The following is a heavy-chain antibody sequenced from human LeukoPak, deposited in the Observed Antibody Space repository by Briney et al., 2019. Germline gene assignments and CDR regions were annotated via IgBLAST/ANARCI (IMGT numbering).Heavy chain of an antibody. CDR1: GGSISGGGYS. CDR3: ARGRTYHDFWSGYYTPPYYFDY. CDR2: IYHSGST. V-gene: IGHV4-30-2*01. J-gene: IGHJ4*02. D-gene: IGHD3-3*01. Sequence: SQTLSLTCAVSGGSISGGGYSWSWIRQPPGKGLEWIGYIYHSGSTYYNPSLKSRVTISVDTSKNQFSLKLSSVTAADTAVYYCARGRTYHDFWSGYYTPPYYFDYWGQGTLVTVSS.